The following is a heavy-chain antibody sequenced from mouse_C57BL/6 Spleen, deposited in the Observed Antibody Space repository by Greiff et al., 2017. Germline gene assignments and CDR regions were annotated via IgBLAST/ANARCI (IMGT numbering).Heavy chain of an antibody. J-gene: IGHJ4*01. D-gene: IGHD1-1*01. V-gene: IGHV1-81*01. CDR3: SRGITTVVASDAMDY. CDR1: GYTFTSYG. Sequence: VQLQQSGAELARPGASVKLSCKASGYTFTSYGMRWVKQRTGQGLEWIGEIDPRSGNTNYNEKFKGKATLTADTSSSTAYMELRSLTSEDSAVYVCSRGITTVVASDAMDYWGQGTSVTVSS. CDR2: IDPRSGNT.